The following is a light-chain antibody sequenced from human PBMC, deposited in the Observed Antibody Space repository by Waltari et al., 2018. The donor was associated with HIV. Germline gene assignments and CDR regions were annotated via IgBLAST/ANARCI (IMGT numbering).Light chain of an antibody. J-gene: IGLJ3*02. CDR1: SSNLGNNY. Sequence: QSVLTQPPSVSAAPGQKVTISCSGRSSNLGNNYVSWSHQLPGTAPKLLIFENDKRPSGIPDRFSGSKSGTSATLGITGLQTGDEADYYCGTWDSSLSTGMFGGGTKLTVL. CDR2: END. V-gene: IGLV1-51*01. CDR3: GTWDSSLSTGM.